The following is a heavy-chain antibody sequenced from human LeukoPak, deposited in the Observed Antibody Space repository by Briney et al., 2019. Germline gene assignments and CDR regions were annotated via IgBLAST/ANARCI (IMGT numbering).Heavy chain of an antibody. Sequence: GGSLRLSCAPSGFTFSAYWMNWVRQAPGKGLEWVANIKQDGSEKHYVDSVKGRFTISRDNAKNSLYLQMNSLRAEDTAVYYCARDRRGGSGWYYFDSWGQGTLVTVSS. CDR2: IKQDGSEK. V-gene: IGHV3-7*01. J-gene: IGHJ4*02. D-gene: IGHD6-19*01. CDR1: GFTFSAYW. CDR3: ARDRRGGSGWYYFDS.